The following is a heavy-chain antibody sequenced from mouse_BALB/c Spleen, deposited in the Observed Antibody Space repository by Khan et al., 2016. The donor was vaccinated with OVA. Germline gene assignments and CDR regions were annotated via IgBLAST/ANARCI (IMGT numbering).Heavy chain of an antibody. Sequence: QVQLKQSGPGLVAPSQSLSITCTVSGFSLTSYGVRWVRQPPGKGLGWLGVIWGDGSTNYHSALISRLSISKDNSKSQVFLKLNSLHTDDTATYYCAKFTPDYYSMDYWGQGTSVTVSS. CDR3: AKFTPDYYSMDY. J-gene: IGHJ4*01. V-gene: IGHV2-3*01. CDR2: IWGDGST. CDR1: GFSLTSYG. D-gene: IGHD1-1*01.